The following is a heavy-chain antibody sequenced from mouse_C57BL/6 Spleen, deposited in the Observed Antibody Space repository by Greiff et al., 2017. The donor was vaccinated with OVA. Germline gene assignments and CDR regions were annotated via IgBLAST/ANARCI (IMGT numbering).Heavy chain of an antibody. CDR1: GFTFSSYA. CDR2: ISDGGSYT. CDR3: ARAGNYYYGSSYYFDY. Sequence: EVQLVESGGGLVKPGGSLKLSCAASGFTFSSYAMSWVRQTPEKRLEWVATISDGGSYTYYPDNVKGRFTISRDNAKNNLYLQMSHLKSEDTAMYYCARAGNYYYGSSYYFDYWGQGTTLTVSS. D-gene: IGHD1-1*01. J-gene: IGHJ2*01. V-gene: IGHV5-4*01.